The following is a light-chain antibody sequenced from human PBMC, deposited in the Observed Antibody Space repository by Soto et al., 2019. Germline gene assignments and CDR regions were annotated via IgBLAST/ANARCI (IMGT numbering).Light chain of an antibody. CDR3: ETWDSSLSAGV. Sequence: QSVLTQPPSVSAAPGQKVTISCSGSSSNIGNKFVSWYQQLPGTAPKLLIYDNNKRPSGIPDRFSGSKSGTSATLVITGLQTGDEADYYCETWDSSLSAGVFGGGTK. CDR1: SSNIGNKF. J-gene: IGLJ3*02. V-gene: IGLV1-51*01. CDR2: DNN.